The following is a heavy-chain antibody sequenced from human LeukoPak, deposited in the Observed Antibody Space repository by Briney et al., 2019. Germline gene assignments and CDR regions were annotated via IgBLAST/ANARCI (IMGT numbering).Heavy chain of an antibody. V-gene: IGHV1-46*01. CDR2: INPSSGST. D-gene: IGHD4-17*01. CDR3: ARGGTVTTAPLDY. CDR1: GYTFTSYY. Sequence: ASVKVSCKASGYTFTSYYMHWVRQAPGQGLERMGIINPSSGSTSYAQKFQGRVTMTRDTSTSTVDMELSSLRFEDTAVYYCARGGTVTTAPLDYWGQGTLVTVSS. J-gene: IGHJ4*02.